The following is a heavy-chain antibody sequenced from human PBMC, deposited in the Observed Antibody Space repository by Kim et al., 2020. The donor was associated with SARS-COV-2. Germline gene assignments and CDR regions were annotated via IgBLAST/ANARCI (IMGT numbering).Heavy chain of an antibody. CDR3: ARYPFITMIVVAQGYYYGMDV. J-gene: IGHJ6*02. CDR2: IYYSGST. CDR1: GGSISSSSYY. V-gene: IGHV4-39*01. Sequence: SETLSLTCTVSGGSISSSSYYWGWIRQPPGKGLEWIGSIYYSGSTYYNPSLKSRVTISVDTSKNQFSLKLSSVTAADTAVYYCARYPFITMIVVAQGYYYGMDVWGQATTVTVSS. D-gene: IGHD3-22*01.